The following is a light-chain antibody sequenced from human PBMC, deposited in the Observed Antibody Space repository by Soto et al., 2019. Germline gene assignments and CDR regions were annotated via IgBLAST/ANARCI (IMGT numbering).Light chain of an antibody. V-gene: IGLV1-44*01. CDR1: RTNIGSNT. CDR2: NNY. Sequence: QSVLTQPPSASGTPGQRVTISCSGSRTNIGSNTVNWYQQLPGTAPSLLIYNNYYRPSGVTDRISASKSGTSASLAISGLKSEDEADYYCAALDDSLNGPVFGVGTQLTVL. J-gene: IGLJ7*01. CDR3: AALDDSLNGPV.